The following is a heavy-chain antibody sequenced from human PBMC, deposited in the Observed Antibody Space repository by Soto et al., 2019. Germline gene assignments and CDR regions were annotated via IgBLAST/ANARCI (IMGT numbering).Heavy chain of an antibody. CDR1: GGSFSGYY. Sequence: QVQLQQWGAGLLKPSGTLSLTCAVYGGSFSGYYWSWIRQHPGKGLEWIGEINHSGSTNYNPSLKSRVTISVDTSKNQFSLKLSSVTAADTAVYYCARLVGYCSGGSCRNFDYWGQGTLVTVSS. V-gene: IGHV4-34*01. CDR3: ARLVGYCSGGSCRNFDY. D-gene: IGHD2-15*01. CDR2: INHSGST. J-gene: IGHJ4*02.